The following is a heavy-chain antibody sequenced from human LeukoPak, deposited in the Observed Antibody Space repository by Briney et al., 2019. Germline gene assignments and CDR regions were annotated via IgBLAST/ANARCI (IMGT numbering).Heavy chain of an antibody. V-gene: IGHV1-69*13. CDR1: GGTFSSYA. CDR2: IIPIFGTA. J-gene: IGHJ4*02. Sequence: SVKVSCKASGGTFSSYAISWVRQAPGQGLEWMGGIIPIFGTANYAQKFQGRVTITADESTSTAYMELSSLRSEDTAVYYCAREARYCSGGSCRLDYWGQGTLVTVSS. CDR3: AREARYCSGGSCRLDY. D-gene: IGHD2-15*01.